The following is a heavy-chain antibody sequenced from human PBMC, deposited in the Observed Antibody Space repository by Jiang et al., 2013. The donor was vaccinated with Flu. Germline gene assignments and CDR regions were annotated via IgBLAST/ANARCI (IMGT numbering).Heavy chain of an antibody. CDR1: GDSVSSNSAA. CDR3: VRCLTGDYYGMDV. CDR2: TYYRSKWYN. Sequence: SQTLSLTCAISGDSVSSNSAAWNWIRQSPSRGLEWLGRTYYRSKWYNDYAVSVRGRITIIPDTSKNQFSLHLNSVTSEDTAIYYCVRCLTGDYYGMDVWGQGTTVTVSS. V-gene: IGHV6-1*01. J-gene: IGHJ6*02. D-gene: IGHD7-27*01.